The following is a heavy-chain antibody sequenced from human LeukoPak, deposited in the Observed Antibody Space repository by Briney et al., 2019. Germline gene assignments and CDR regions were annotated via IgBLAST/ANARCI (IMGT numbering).Heavy chain of an antibody. V-gene: IGHV1-18*01. J-gene: IGHJ4*02. CDR1: GYTFTSCA. CDR2: ISAYNGNT. Sequence: ASVKVSCKASGYTFTSCAISWVRQAPGQGLEWMGWISAYNGNTNSAQKLQGRFTMTTDTSTSTAYMELRSLRSDDTAVYYCTSGLSVRRSNNTPVDYWGQGTLVTVSS. D-gene: IGHD1-1*01. CDR3: TSGLSVRRSNNTPVDY.